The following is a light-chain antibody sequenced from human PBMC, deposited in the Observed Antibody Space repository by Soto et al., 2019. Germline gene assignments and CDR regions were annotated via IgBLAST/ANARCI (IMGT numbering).Light chain of an antibody. V-gene: IGLV1-40*01. Sequence: QSVLTQPPSVSGAPGQRVTISCTGSTSNTGAGYDVHWYQQLPGTVPKLLIYANLNRPSGVPDRFSGSRSGTSASLAITGLQAEDEADYYCQSYATSLSGWVFGGGTKLTVL. CDR1: TSNTGAGYD. J-gene: IGLJ3*02. CDR3: QSYATSLSGWV. CDR2: ANL.